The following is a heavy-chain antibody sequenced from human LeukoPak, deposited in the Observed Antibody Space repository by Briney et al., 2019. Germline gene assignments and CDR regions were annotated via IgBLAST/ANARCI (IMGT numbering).Heavy chain of an antibody. CDR1: GFTFSDYY. D-gene: IGHD3-22*01. CDR2: ISSSGSTI. V-gene: IGHV3-11*01. CDR3: ARAMSYYYDSSGYYGY. J-gene: IGHJ4*02. Sequence: GGSLRLSCAASGFTFSDYYMSWIRQAPGKGLEWVSYISSSGSTIYYADSVKGRFTMSRDNAKNSLYLQMNSLRAEDTAVYYCARAMSYYYDSSGYYGYWGQGTLVTVSS.